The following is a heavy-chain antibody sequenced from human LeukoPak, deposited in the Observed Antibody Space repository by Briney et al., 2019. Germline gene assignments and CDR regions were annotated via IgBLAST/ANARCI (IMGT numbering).Heavy chain of an antibody. D-gene: IGHD3-10*01. CDR2: IYYSGST. V-gene: IGHV4-31*03. CDR1: GGSISSGGYC. J-gene: IGHJ5*02. CDR3: ARGTGFPFGELSWFDP. Sequence: SETLSLTCTVSGGSISSGGYCWSWIRQHPGKGLEWIGYIYYSGSTYYNPSLKSRVTISVDTSKNQFSLKLSSVTAADTAVYYCARGTGFPFGELSWFDPWGQGTLVTVSS.